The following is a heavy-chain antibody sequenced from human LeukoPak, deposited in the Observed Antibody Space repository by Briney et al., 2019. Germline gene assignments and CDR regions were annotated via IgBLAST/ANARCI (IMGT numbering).Heavy chain of an antibody. CDR1: GYTFTGYY. V-gene: IGHV1-2*02. Sequence: ASVKVSCKASGYTFTGYYMHWVRQAPGQGLEWMGWINPNSGGTNYAQKFQGSVTMTRDTSISTAYMELSRLRSNDTAVYYCAKEKVGYQLPGYWGQGTLVTVSS. D-gene: IGHD2-2*01. J-gene: IGHJ4*02. CDR3: AKEKVGYQLPGY. CDR2: INPNSGGT.